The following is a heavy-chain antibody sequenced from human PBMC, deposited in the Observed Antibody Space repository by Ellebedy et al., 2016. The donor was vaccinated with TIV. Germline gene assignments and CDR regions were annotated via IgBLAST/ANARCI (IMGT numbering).Heavy chain of an antibody. CDR1: GYTFTTDY. Sequence: GESLKISCKASGYTFTTDYIAWVRQMPGKGLEWMGIIYPGDSDTRYSPSFQGQVTISADKSISTAYLQWSSLKASDTAMYYCARGSGSTTYYDYWGQGTLVTVSS. J-gene: IGHJ4*02. CDR2: IYPGDSDT. D-gene: IGHD2-2*01. CDR3: ARGSGSTTYYDY. V-gene: IGHV5-51*01.